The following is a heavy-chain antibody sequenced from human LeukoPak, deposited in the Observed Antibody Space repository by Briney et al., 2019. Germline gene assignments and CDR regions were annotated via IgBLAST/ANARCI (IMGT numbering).Heavy chain of an antibody. J-gene: IGHJ5*02. Sequence: GGSLRLSCAASGFTFRSYSMNWVRQAPGKGLEWVSSMSSSSSYIYYADSVKGRFAISRDNSKNTLYLQMNSLRAEDTAVYYCARIYSRTGFDPWGQGTLVTVSS. D-gene: IGHD1-26*01. CDR2: MSSSSSYI. CDR1: GFTFRSYS. V-gene: IGHV3-21*04. CDR3: ARIYSRTGFDP.